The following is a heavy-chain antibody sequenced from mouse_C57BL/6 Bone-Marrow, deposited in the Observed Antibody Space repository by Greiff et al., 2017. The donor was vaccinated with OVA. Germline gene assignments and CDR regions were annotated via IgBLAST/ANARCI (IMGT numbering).Heavy chain of an antibody. CDR3: ARVCHYCDGDSYGD. D-gene: IGHD1-1*01. J-gene: IGHJ2*01. Sequence: EVKLVESGGDLVKPGGSLKLSCAASGFTFSSYGMSWVRQTPDKRLEWVATISSGGSYTYYPDSVKGRFTISRDNAKNTLYLQMSNLKSEDTTMYDCARVCHYCDGDSYGDWGRGNALTVSA. CDR1: GFTFSSYG. CDR2: ISSGGSYT. V-gene: IGHV5-6*01.